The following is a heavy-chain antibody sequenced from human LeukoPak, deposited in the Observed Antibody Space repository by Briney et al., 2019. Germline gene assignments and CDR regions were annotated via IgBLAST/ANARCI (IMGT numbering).Heavy chain of an antibody. V-gene: IGHV3-53*01. CDR2: IYSGGST. CDR1: GFTVSSNY. D-gene: IGHD3-22*01. J-gene: IGHJ4*02. CDR3: AKETSALDYYDSSGFYYDY. Sequence: GGSLRLSCAASGFTVSSNYMSWVRQAPGKGLEWVSVIYSGGSTYYADSVKGRFTISRDNSKNTLYLQMNSLRAEDTAVYYCAKETSALDYYDSSGFYYDYWGQGTLVTVSS.